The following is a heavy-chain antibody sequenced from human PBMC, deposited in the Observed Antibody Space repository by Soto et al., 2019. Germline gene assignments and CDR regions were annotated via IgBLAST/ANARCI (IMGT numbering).Heavy chain of an antibody. Sequence: QLQLQESGPGLVKPSETLSLTCTVSGGSISSSSYYWGWIRQPPGKGLEWIGSIYYSGSTYYNPSLKRRVTISVDTSKNQFSLKLSSVTAADTAVYYCARLTRYCSSTSCYGGFLGYYGMDVWGQGTTVTVSS. J-gene: IGHJ6*02. CDR3: ARLTRYCSSTSCYGGFLGYYGMDV. D-gene: IGHD2-2*01. CDR2: IYYSGST. V-gene: IGHV4-39*01. CDR1: GGSISSSSYY.